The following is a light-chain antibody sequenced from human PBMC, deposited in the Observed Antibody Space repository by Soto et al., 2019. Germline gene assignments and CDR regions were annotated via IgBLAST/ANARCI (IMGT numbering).Light chain of an antibody. CDR2: ATS. Sequence: EVVWTQSPATLSLSPGEGATLSCRASQSIGNYLAWYQQKPVQAPRLLIYATSNRATGIPARFSGSGSGTDFTLTISNLEPEDFAVYYGQQRSSWPFTFGPATKVDI. J-gene: IGKJ3*01. V-gene: IGKV3-11*01. CDR3: QQRSSWPFT. CDR1: QSIGNY.